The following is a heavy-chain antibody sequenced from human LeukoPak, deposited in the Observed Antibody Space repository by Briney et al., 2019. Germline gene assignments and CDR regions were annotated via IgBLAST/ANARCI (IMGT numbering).Heavy chain of an antibody. Sequence: GGSLRLSCAASGFTFSSYAMHWVRQAPGKGLEWVAVISYDGSNKYYADSVKGRITISRDNSKNTLYLQMNSLRAEDTAVYDCARERREGYYYDSSGSDYWGQGTLVTVSS. D-gene: IGHD3-22*01. CDR1: GFTFSSYA. V-gene: IGHV3-30-3*01. J-gene: IGHJ4*02. CDR2: ISYDGSNK. CDR3: ARERREGYYYDSSGSDY.